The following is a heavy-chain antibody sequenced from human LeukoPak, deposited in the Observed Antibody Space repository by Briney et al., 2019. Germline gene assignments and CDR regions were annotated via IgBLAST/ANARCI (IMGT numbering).Heavy chain of an antibody. CDR3: AADIRSPPYYSDS. J-gene: IGHJ4*01. Sequence: GGSLRLSCAASGFTFSSFAMSWARQAPGKGLEWVSTISASGDSTYYADPVKGRFTSSRVISRNTLYVQMNSLRAEATAVYYCAADIRSPPYYSDSCGRRALVTVSS. CDR1: GFTFSSFA. V-gene: IGHV3-23*01. CDR2: ISASGDST.